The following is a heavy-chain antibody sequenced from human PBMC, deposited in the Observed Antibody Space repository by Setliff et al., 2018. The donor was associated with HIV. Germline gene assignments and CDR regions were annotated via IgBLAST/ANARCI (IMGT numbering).Heavy chain of an antibody. CDR2: IKYDGIKQ. CDR1: GFRFETFG. D-gene: IGHD3-22*01. Sequence: PGGSLRLSCAASGFRFETFGMYWVRQAPGKGPEWVAFIKYDGIKQDYADSVKGRFTISRDNSKNTLYLQMSSLRAEDTAVYYCAKGSPGVVMIPDSWGQGTLVTVSS. V-gene: IGHV3-30*02. J-gene: IGHJ4*02. CDR3: AKGSPGVVMIPDS.